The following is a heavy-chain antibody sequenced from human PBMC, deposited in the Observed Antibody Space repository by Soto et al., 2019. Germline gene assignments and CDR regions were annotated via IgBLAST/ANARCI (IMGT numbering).Heavy chain of an antibody. D-gene: IGHD5-12*01. V-gene: IGHV3-23*01. Sequence: EAQLLESGGDLVQPEGSLRLTCAASGFTFSIYAVAWIRQTPGKGLEWVSVIGAGSDGIQYVDSVKGRFSISRDNSKNTLYLHMNSLRAEDTAIYYCAKYSTSGPSRFFDLWGQGTLVTVSS. J-gene: IGHJ4*02. CDR1: GFTFSIYA. CDR3: AKYSTSGPSRFFDL. CDR2: IGAGSDGI.